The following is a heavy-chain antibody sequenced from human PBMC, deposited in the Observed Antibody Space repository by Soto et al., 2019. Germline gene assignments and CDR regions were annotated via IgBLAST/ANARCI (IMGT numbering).Heavy chain of an antibody. V-gene: IGHV4-4*02. J-gene: IGHJ5*02. CDR3: ARLGYYYDSSGYYLGGWFDP. CDR2: IYHSGST. D-gene: IGHD3-22*01. CDR1: GGSISSSNW. Sequence: SETLSLTCAVSGGSISSSNWWSWVRQPPGKGLEWIGEIYHSGSTNYNPSLKSRVTISVDKSKNQFSLKLSSVTAADTAVYYCARLGYYYDSSGYYLGGWFDPWSQGTLVTASS.